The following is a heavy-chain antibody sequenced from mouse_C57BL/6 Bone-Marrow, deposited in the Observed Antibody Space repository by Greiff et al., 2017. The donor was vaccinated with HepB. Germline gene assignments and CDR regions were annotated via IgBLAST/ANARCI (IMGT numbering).Heavy chain of an antibody. V-gene: IGHV5-4*01. J-gene: IGHJ2*01. D-gene: IGHD2-4*01. Sequence: EVQVVESGGGLVKPGGSLKLSCAASGFTFSSYAMSWVRQTPEKRLEWVATISDGGSYTYYPDNVKGRFTISRDNAKNNLYLQMSHLKSEDTAMYYCAREDDYDNYWGQGTTLTVSS. CDR1: GFTFSSYA. CDR2: ISDGGSYT. CDR3: AREDDYDNY.